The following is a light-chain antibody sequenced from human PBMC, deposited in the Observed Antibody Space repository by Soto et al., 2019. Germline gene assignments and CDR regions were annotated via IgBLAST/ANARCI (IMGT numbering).Light chain of an antibody. CDR1: SSDIGRYDY. CDR2: DVT. J-gene: IGLJ1*01. CDR3: TSFTTAYTHV. V-gene: IGLV2-14*03. Sequence: QSVLTQPASVSGSPGQSITVSCTGTSSDIGRYDYVSWYQQHPGKVPKLLIYDVTNRPSGVSNRFSGSKSGNTASLTISGLQAEDEADYYCTSFTTAYTHVFGTGNKVTVL.